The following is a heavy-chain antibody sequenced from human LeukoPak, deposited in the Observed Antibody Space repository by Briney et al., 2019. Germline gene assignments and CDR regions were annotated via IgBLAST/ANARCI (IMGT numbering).Heavy chain of an antibody. D-gene: IGHD6-6*01. CDR1: GGTFSSYA. Sequence: ASVKVSCKASGGTFSSYAISWVRQAPGQGLEWMGGIIPIFGTANYAQKFQGRVTITADESTSTAYMELSSLRSEDTAVYYCARFSSQAVRFDYWGQGTLVTVSS. J-gene: IGHJ4*02. CDR2: IIPIFGTA. CDR3: ARFSSQAVRFDY. V-gene: IGHV1-69*13.